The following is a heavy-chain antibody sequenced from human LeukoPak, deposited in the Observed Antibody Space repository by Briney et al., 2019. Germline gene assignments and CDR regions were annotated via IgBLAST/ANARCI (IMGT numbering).Heavy chain of an antibody. CDR2: IYYSGST. CDR1: GGSISSYY. D-gene: IGHD3-16*01. V-gene: IGHV4-59*01. J-gene: IGHJ4*02. Sequence: SETLSLTCTVSGGSISSYYWSWIRQPPGKGLEWIGYIYYSGSTNYNPSLKSRVTISVDTSKNQFSLKLSSVTAADTAVYYCARSNPWGSPDYWGQGTLVTVSS. CDR3: ARSNPWGSPDY.